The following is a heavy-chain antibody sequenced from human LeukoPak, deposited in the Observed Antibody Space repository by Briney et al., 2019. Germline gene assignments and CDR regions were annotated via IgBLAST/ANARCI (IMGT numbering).Heavy chain of an antibody. V-gene: IGHV4-34*01. J-gene: IGHJ5*02. CDR1: GLSFNDYY. D-gene: IGHD2-2*01. CDR3: ARGQVPAARGYNWFDP. Sequence: SETLSLTCAVYGLSFNDYYWNWIRQPPGKGLEWIGEINARGDTNHNPSLKSRVTISVDTSKKQFSLRLTSMIAADTALYYCARGQVPAARGYNWFDPWGQGTLVTVSS. CDR2: INARGDT.